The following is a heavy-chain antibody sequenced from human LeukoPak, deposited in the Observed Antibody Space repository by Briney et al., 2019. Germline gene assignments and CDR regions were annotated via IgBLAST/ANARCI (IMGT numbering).Heavy chain of an antibody. CDR3: AKGRYYYDSSGYTEYFQH. Sequence: PGGSLRLSCAASGFTFSSYAMSWVRQAPGKGLEWVSAISGSGGSTYYADSVKGRFTISRDNSKNTLYLQMNSLRAEDTAVYYCAKGRYYYDSSGYTEYFQHWGQGTLVTVSS. CDR2: ISGSGGST. J-gene: IGHJ1*01. CDR1: GFTFSSYA. D-gene: IGHD3-22*01. V-gene: IGHV3-23*01.